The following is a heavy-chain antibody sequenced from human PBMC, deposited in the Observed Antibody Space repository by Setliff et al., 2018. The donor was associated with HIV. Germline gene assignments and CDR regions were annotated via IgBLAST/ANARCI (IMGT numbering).Heavy chain of an antibody. D-gene: IGHD2-2*01. V-gene: IGHV3-48*01. CDR1: GFTFSSYS. Sequence: PGGSLRLSCAASGFTFSSYSMNWVRQAPGKGLEWVSYISSSRSTIYYADSVKGRFTISRDNAKNSAYLQMNSLRAEDTAVYYCARVGYCSSTSCYDYWGQGTLVTVSS. CDR3: ARVGYCSSTSCYDY. J-gene: IGHJ4*02. CDR2: ISSSRSTI.